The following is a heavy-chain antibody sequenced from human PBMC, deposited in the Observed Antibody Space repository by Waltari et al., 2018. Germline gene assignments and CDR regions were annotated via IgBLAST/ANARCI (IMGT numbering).Heavy chain of an antibody. V-gene: IGHV3-48*01. Sequence: VQLVASGRGLVQPGGSLRLSSAASGFIFSSYNMNWGRQVLGKVLECLSYISHTSAAIYDADAVKGRFTSTRDNARDSLFLQMNSLRTDDTAVYYGARDRQANLEYNGKELDYWGQGTLVTVAS. CDR3: ARDRQANLEYNGKELDY. CDR1: GFIFSSYN. D-gene: IGHD1-1*01. CDR2: ISHTSAAI. J-gene: IGHJ4*02.